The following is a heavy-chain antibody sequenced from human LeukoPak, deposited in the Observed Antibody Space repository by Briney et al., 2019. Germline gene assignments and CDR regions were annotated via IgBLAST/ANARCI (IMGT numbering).Heavy chain of an antibody. D-gene: IGHD3-22*01. Sequence: PGGSLRLSCAASGFTFSSYGMSWVRQAPGKGLEWVSAISGSGGSTYYADSVKGRFTISRDNSKNTLYLQMNSLKTEDTAVYYCTRHAYYYDNSGPGFDYWGQGTLVTVSS. CDR1: GFTFSSYG. CDR2: ISGSGGST. J-gene: IGHJ4*02. V-gene: IGHV3-23*01. CDR3: TRHAYYYDNSGPGFDY.